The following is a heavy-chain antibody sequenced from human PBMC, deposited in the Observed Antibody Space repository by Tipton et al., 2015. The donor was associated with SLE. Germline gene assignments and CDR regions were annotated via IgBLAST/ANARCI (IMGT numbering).Heavy chain of an antibody. CDR3: ARGVSGSYYAFDY. CDR2: IYHSGST. J-gene: IGHJ4*02. V-gene: IGHV4-38-2*02. D-gene: IGHD1-26*01. Sequence: GLVKPSETLSLTCTVSDYSISSGYYWGWIRQPPGKGLEWIGSIYHSGSTYYNPSLKSRVTISVDTSKNQFSLKLSSVTAADTAVYYCARGVSGSYYAFDYWGQGTLVTVSS. CDR1: DYSISSGYY.